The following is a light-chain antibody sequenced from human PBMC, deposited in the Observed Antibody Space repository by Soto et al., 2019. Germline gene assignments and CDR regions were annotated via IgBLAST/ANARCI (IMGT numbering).Light chain of an antibody. CDR1: QSVSGSY. CDR2: GTS. CDR3: QQYVGSAGIT. J-gene: IGKJ5*01. Sequence: EVVLTQSPGTLSLSPGERATLCFGAIQSVSGSYLAWYQQKPGQAPKLVIHGTSSRAAGIPDRFNGTGSGTDFTLTISRLEPEDFAVYYCQQYVGSAGITFGQGTRLEIK. V-gene: IGKV3-20*01.